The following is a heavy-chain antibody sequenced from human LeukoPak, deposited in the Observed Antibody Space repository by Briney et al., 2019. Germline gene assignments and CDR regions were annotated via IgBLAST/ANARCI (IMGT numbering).Heavy chain of an antibody. D-gene: IGHD3-9*01. Sequence: GESLKISCKGSGYSFTSYWIGWVRQMPGKGLEWMGIIYPGDSDTRYSPSFQGQVTISADKSISTAYLQWSSLKASDTAMYYCARHRDDILTGYGYAFDIWGQGTMVTVSS. V-gene: IGHV5-51*01. CDR1: GYSFTSYW. J-gene: IGHJ3*02. CDR2: IYPGDSDT. CDR3: ARHRDDILTGYGYAFDI.